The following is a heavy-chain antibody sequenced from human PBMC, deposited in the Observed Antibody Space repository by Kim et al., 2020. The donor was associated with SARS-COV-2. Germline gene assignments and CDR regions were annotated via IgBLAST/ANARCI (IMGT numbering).Heavy chain of an antibody. Sequence: SETLSLTCAVYGGSFSGYYWSWIRQPPGKGLEWIGEINHSGSTNYNPSLKSRVTISVDTSKNQFSLKLSSVTAADTAVYYCARGYYGSGSRTGFDPWGQGTLVTVSS. V-gene: IGHV4-34*01. D-gene: IGHD3-10*01. CDR1: GGSFSGYY. CDR2: INHSGST. CDR3: ARGYYGSGSRTGFDP. J-gene: IGHJ5*02.